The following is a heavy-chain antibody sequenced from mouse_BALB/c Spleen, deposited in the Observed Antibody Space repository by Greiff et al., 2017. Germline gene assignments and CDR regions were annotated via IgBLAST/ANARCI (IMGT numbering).Heavy chain of an antibody. CDR1: GYAFSSSW. CDR3: ARREITTEDGFAY. CDR2: IYPGDGDT. J-gene: IGHJ3*01. Sequence: QVQPKESGPELVKPGASVKISCKASGYAFSSSWMNWVKQRPGQGLEWIGRIYPGDGDTNYNGKFKGKATLTADKSSSTAYMQLSSLTSVDSAVYFCARREITTEDGFAYWGQGTLVTVSA. D-gene: IGHD2-4*01. V-gene: IGHV1-82*01.